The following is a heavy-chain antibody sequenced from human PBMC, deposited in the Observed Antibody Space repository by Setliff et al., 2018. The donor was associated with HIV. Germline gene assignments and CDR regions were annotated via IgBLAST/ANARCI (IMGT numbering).Heavy chain of an antibody. CDR1: GFTFSSYV. Sequence: GGSLRLSCAATGFTFSSYVLHWVRQAPGKGLEWVAVMSTGGGIKICADSVKGRFTISRDNSRNTLFLQMNNLRPEDTATYYCVRDPIEGSPDYFDYLGQGALVTVSS. CDR3: VRDPIEGSPDYFDY. CDR2: MSTGGGIK. V-gene: IGHV3-30-3*01. J-gene: IGHJ4*02. D-gene: IGHD1-26*01.